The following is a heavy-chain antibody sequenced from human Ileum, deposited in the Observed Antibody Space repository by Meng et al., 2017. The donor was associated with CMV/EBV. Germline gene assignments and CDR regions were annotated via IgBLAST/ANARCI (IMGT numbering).Heavy chain of an antibody. Sequence: KASGFTFTNYYFHWVRQAPGQGLEWMGWISAYNGGTNPAQKFQGRATMTIDTSTSTAYMELRSLRSDDTAVYYCARGDTYYLEWWFDPWGQGTLGT. CDR2: ISAYNGGT. J-gene: IGHJ5*02. V-gene: IGHV1-18*01. CDR3: ARGDTYYLEWWFDP. CDR1: GFTFTNYY. D-gene: IGHD3-3*01.